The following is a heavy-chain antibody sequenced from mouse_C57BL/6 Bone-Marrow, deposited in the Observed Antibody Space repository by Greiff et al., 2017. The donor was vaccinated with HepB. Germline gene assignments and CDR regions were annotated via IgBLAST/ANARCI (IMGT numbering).Heavy chain of an antibody. D-gene: IGHD3-2*02. CDR3: ARHQTAQATPFAY. Sequence: DVQLVESGGDLVKPGGSLKLSCAASGFTFSSYGMSWVRQTPDKRLEWVATISSGGSYTYYPDSVKGRFTISRDNAKNTLYLQMSSLKSEDTAMYYCARHQTAQATPFAYWGQGTLVTVSA. V-gene: IGHV5-6*01. CDR2: ISSGGSYT. CDR1: GFTFSSYG. J-gene: IGHJ3*01.